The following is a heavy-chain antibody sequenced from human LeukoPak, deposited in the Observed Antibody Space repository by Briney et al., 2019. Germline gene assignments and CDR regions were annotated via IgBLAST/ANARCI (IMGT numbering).Heavy chain of an antibody. CDR1: GGSISSYY. CDR3: ARGRDGYNRGDFDY. CDR2: IYYSGST. D-gene: IGHD5-24*01. V-gene: IGHV4-59*01. Sequence: SETLSLTCTVSGGSISSYYWNWIRQPPGKELEWIGYIYYSGSTNYNPSLKSRVTISVDTSKNQFSLKLSSVTAADTAVYYCARGRDGYNRGDFDYWGQGTLVTVSS. J-gene: IGHJ4*02.